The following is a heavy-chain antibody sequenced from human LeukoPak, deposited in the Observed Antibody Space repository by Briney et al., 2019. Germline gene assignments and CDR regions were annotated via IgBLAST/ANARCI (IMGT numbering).Heavy chain of an antibody. J-gene: IGHJ6*02. CDR3: ARGSGSYYIDYYYGMDV. CDR1: GFTVSNNY. CDR2: IYSGGST. D-gene: IGHD3-10*01. Sequence: PGGSLRVSCAASGFTVSNNYMSWVRQAPGKGLEWVSVIYSGGSTYYADSVKGRFTISRDNSKNTLHLQMNSLGAEDTAVYYCARGSGSYYIDYYYGMDVWGQGTTVTVSS. V-gene: IGHV3-53*01.